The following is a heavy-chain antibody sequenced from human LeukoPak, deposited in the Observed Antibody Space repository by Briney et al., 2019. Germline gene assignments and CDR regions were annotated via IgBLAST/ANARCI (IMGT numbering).Heavy chain of an antibody. CDR1: GFTFSSCE. J-gene: IGHJ4*02. CDR2: ISSSGNTI. CDR3: AGEGGGSNYA. V-gene: IGHV3-48*03. D-gene: IGHD1-26*01. Sequence: GGSLRLSCAASGFTFSSCEMNWVRQAPGKGLEWVSYISSSGNTIYYADSVKGRFTISRDNAKNSLYLQMNSLRVEDTAVYYCAGEGGGSNYAGGQGTLVTVSS.